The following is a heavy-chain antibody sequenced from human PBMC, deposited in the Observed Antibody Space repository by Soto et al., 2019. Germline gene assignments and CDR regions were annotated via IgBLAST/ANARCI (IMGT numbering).Heavy chain of an antibody. CDR1: GFTFDDYA. Sequence: EVPLVESGGGLVQPGRSLRLSCAASGFTFDDYAMHWVRQAPGKGLEWVSGISWNSGSIGYADSVKGRFTISRDNAKNSLYLQMNSLRTEDTALYYCAKVRVMDYHHGMDVWGQGTTVTVSS. CDR3: AKVRVMDYHHGMDV. J-gene: IGHJ6*02. V-gene: IGHV3-9*01. D-gene: IGHD3-16*01. CDR2: ISWNSGSI.